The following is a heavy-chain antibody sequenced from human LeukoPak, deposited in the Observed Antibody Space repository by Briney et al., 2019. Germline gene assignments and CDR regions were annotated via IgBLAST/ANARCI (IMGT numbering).Heavy chain of an antibody. CDR1: GFTFSNYA. Sequence: PGGSLRLSCAASGFTFSNYAMHWVRQAPGKGLEWVAVISYDGNNKYYADSVKGRFTISRDNSKNTLYLQMNSLRAEDTAVYYCAKTRPLDSSSWSHGDYWGQGTLVTVSS. J-gene: IGHJ4*02. CDR2: ISYDGNNK. CDR3: AKTRPLDSSSWSHGDY. D-gene: IGHD6-13*01. V-gene: IGHV3-30-3*02.